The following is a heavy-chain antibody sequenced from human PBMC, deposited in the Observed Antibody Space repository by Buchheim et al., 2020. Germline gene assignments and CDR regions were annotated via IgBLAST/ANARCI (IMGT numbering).Heavy chain of an antibody. CDR3: ARDLPGDKYGMDF. J-gene: IGHJ6*02. V-gene: IGHV3-21*01. Sequence: ELQLVESGRGLVKPGGSLRLSCAASGFTFSTYSMSWVRQAPGKGLEWVSSITSSSSYIYYADSVKGRFTISRDNAKNSLYLQMSSLRADDTAVYYCARDLPGDKYGMDFWGQGTT. CDR1: GFTFSTYS. CDR2: ITSSSSYI.